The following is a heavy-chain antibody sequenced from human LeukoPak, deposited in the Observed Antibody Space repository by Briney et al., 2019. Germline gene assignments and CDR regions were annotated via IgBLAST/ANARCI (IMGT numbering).Heavy chain of an antibody. Sequence: ASVKVSCKASGYTFTSYGISWVRQAPGQGLEWMGWISDYNDNTNYAQKLQGRVTMTTDTSTSTAYVELRSLRSDDTAVYYCVTLSRGSNVLLWFGEYGPYAFDIWGQGTMVTVSS. CDR1: GYTFTSYG. CDR3: VTLSRGSNVLLWFGEYGPYAFDI. D-gene: IGHD3-10*01. V-gene: IGHV1-18*01. J-gene: IGHJ3*02. CDR2: ISDYNDNT.